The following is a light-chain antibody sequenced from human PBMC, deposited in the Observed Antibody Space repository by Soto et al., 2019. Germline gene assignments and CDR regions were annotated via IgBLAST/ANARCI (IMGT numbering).Light chain of an antibody. J-gene: IGKJ2*01. CDR2: GAY. Sequence: EIVMTQTPGTLSLSPGERATISCRASQVIGSRYLAWYHQKSGQAPRLLIYGAYSRATGIPDRFSGSGSGTDFTLTISRLEPEDFGVYYCQQFGSSIPHTFGQGTNLEIK. CDR1: QVIGSRY. V-gene: IGKV3-20*01. CDR3: QQFGSSIPHT.